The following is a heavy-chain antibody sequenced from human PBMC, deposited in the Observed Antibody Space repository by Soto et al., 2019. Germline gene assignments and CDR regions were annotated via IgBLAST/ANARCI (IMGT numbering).Heavy chain of an antibody. V-gene: IGHV3-33*01. Sequence: QVQLVESGGGVVQPGRSLSLSCAASGFTFSSYGMHWVRQAPGKGLEWVAVIWFNGRNKYYADSVKGRFTISRDNSKNTLYLQMSSLRAEDTAVYYCESEKGASRYYFGLDVWGQGTTVTVSS. D-gene: IGHD2-2*01. J-gene: IGHJ6*02. CDR1: GFTFSSYG. CDR2: IWFNGRNK. CDR3: ESEKGASRYYFGLDV.